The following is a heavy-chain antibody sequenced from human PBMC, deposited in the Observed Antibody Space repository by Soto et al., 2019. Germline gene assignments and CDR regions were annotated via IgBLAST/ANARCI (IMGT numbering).Heavy chain of an antibody. J-gene: IGHJ4*02. Sequence: ASVNVSCKSSGYTFTSYSIHWVRQAPGQRLECMGWINAGNGNTKYSQKFQGRVTITRDTSASTAYMELSSLRSEDTAVYYCARSYIVVVPAAIDYWGQGTLVTVSS. D-gene: IGHD2-2*01. CDR2: INAGNGNT. CDR3: ARSYIVVVPAAIDY. CDR1: GYTFTSYS. V-gene: IGHV1-3*01.